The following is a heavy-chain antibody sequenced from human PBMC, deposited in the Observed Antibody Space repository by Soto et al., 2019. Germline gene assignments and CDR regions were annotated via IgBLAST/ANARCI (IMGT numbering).Heavy chain of an antibody. J-gene: IGHJ6*02. CDR3: ARDGSNKPGFYYGMDV. D-gene: IGHD6-13*01. Sequence: VHVVESGGGVVQPGRSLRLSCTASGFTFSSNGMHWVRQAPGKGLEWVAVIWSDGSNKYYADSVKGRFTIFRDNSKSTLYLQMNGVRAEDTAVYYCARDGSNKPGFYYGMDVWGQGTTVTVSS. V-gene: IGHV3-33*01. CDR2: IWSDGSNK. CDR1: GFTFSSNG.